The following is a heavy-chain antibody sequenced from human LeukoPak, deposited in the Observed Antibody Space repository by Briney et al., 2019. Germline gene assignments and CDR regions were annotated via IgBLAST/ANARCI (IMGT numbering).Heavy chain of an antibody. CDR2: ISAYNGHT. CDR3: ARDRGTFFDY. Sequence: ASVKASCKASGHTFTSYGLTWVRQAPGQGLEWMGWISAYNGHTKYPQKLQGRVTMTTDTSTSTAYMELRSLRSDDTAVYYCARDRGTFFDYWGQGTLVTVSS. J-gene: IGHJ4*02. V-gene: IGHV1-18*01. D-gene: IGHD3-10*01. CDR1: GHTFTSYG.